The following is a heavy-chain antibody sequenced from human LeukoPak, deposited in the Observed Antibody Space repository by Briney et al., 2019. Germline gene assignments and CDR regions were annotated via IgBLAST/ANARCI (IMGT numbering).Heavy chain of an antibody. CDR3: AKEIGPSGSYYLQTHRYGMDV. CDR2: ISYDGSNK. V-gene: IGHV3-30*06. D-gene: IGHD1-26*01. J-gene: IGHJ6*02. Sequence: PGRSLRLSCAASGFTFSSYGMHWVRQAPGKGLEWVAVISYDGSNKYYADSVKGRFTISRDNSKNTLYLQMNSLRAEDTAVYYCAKEIGPSGSYYLQTHRYGMDVWGQGTTVTVSS. CDR1: GFTFSSYG.